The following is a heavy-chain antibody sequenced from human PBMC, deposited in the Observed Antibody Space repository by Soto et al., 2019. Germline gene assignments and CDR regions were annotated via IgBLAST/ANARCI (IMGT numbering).Heavy chain of an antibody. CDR3: ARAGIRGFDS. V-gene: IGHV4-30-4*01. CDR2: IYYSGKT. CDR1: GGSISSGDYY. Sequence: PSETLSLTCTVSGGSISSGDYYWSWIRQPPGEGLEWIGYIYYSGKTYYNPSLESRLTMSVDTSNNHFSLRLSSVTAADTAVYYCARAGIRGFDSWGRGTLVTVSS. J-gene: IGHJ4*02.